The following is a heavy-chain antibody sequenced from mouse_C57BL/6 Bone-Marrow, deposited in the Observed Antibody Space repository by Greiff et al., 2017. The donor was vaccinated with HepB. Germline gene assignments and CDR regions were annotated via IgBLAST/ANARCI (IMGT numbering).Heavy chain of an antibody. Sequence: EVQWVESGGGLVQPKGSLKLSCAASGFSFNTYAMNWVRQAPGKGLEWVARIRSKSNNYATYYADSVKDRFTISRDDSESMLYLQMNNLKTEDTAMYYCVRQGDDYDGFDYWGQGTTLTVSS. CDR1: GFSFNTYA. CDR2: IRSKSNNYAT. V-gene: IGHV10-1*01. CDR3: VRQGDDYDGFDY. D-gene: IGHD2-4*01. J-gene: IGHJ2*01.